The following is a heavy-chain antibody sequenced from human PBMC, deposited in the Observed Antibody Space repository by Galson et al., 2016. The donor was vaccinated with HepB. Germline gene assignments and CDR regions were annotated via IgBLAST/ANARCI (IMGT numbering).Heavy chain of an antibody. V-gene: IGHV3-33*01. J-gene: IGHJ4*02. CDR2: IWSDGSNK. D-gene: IGHD6-13*01. Sequence: SLRLSCAASGFTFSSYGMHWVRQAPGKGLEWVALIWSDGSNKYYVDSVKGRFTLSRDSSKNTLSLQMNSLRAEDTAVYYCAREMGVAAPAVFDYWGQGTLVTVSS. CDR3: AREMGVAAPAVFDY. CDR1: GFTFSSYG.